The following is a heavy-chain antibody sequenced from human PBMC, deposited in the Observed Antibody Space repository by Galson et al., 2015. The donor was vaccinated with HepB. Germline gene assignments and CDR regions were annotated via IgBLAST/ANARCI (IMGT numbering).Heavy chain of an antibody. J-gene: IGHJ4*02. Sequence: TLSLTCTVSGGSISSGDHYWSWIRQPPGKGLEWIGYIYYSGSTYYNPSLKSRVTISVDTSKNQFSLKLSSVTAADTAVYYCASIQLWPIEIVGYWGQGTLVTVSS. D-gene: IGHD5-18*01. V-gene: IGHV4-30-4*01. CDR1: GGSISSGDHY. CDR2: IYYSGST. CDR3: ASIQLWPIEIVGY.